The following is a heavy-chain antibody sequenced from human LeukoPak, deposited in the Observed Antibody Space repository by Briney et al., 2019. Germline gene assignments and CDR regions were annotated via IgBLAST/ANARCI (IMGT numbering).Heavy chain of an antibody. Sequence: PSETLSLTCTVSSGSIPSYWWSWIRQPPGKGLEWIGYIFYSGSTNYNPSLKSRVTISVDTSKNQFSLKLSSVTAADTAVYYCARGNGDYGNYYYYGMDVWGQGTTVTVSS. J-gene: IGHJ6*02. CDR1: SGSIPSYW. CDR3: ARGNGDYGNYYYYGMDV. V-gene: IGHV4-59*12. D-gene: IGHD4-17*01. CDR2: IFYSGST.